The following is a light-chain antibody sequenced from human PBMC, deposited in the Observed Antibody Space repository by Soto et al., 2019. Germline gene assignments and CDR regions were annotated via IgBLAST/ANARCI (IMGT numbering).Light chain of an antibody. CDR2: LTS. CDR1: QSRLHSNGYNY. CDR3: MQALQSPWT. Sequence: DIVMTQSPLSLPVTPGEPASISCRSSQSRLHSNGYNYLDWYLKQPGQSPQLLFYLTSNRASGVPYRFSGRRTGTDFKLKISRVEDEDVGVYYCMQALQSPWTFGQGTKLEIK. V-gene: IGKV2-28*01. J-gene: IGKJ1*01.